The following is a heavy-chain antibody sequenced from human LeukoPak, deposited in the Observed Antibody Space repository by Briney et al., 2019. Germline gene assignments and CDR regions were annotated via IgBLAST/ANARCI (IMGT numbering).Heavy chain of an antibody. V-gene: IGHV1-46*01. J-gene: IGHJ4*02. CDR3: ARLQPMPRAFDY. D-gene: IGHD2-2*01. Sequence: ASVKVSCKASGYTFTTHYMHWVRQAPGQGLEWMGVINPSGGSTTYAQNFHGTLTMTRDTSTSTVYMELSSLRSEDPAVYYCARLQPMPRAFDYWGQGTLLTVSP. CDR1: GYTFTTHY. CDR2: INPSGGST.